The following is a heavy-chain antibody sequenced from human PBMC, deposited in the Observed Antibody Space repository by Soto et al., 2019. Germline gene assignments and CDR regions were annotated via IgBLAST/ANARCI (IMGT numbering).Heavy chain of an antibody. V-gene: IGHV4-34*01. J-gene: IGHJ5*02. D-gene: IGHD2-2*01. CDR3: AGAVPPLGYCSSTSGYAFRYRTWFDP. CDR1: GGSFSGYY. CDR2: INHSGST. Sequence: SETLSLTCAVYGGSFSGYYWSWIRQPPGKGLEWIGEINHSGSTNYNPSLKSRVTISVDTSKNQFSLKLSSVTAADTAVYYCAGAVPPLGYCSSTSGYAFRYRTWFDPGGQETLVTVSS.